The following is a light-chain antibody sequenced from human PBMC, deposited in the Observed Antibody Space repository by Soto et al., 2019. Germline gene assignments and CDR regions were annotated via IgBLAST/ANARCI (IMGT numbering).Light chain of an antibody. V-gene: IGKV1-6*01. CDR1: QDIRNN. Sequence: AIQLTQSPSSLSASVGDRVTITCRASQDIRNNLGWYQQKPGKAPKLLIYAASSLQSGVPSRFSDSGSGTDFTLTITSLQPEDFATYYCLQDYKYPWTFGQGTKVDIK. CDR2: AAS. J-gene: IGKJ1*01. CDR3: LQDYKYPWT.